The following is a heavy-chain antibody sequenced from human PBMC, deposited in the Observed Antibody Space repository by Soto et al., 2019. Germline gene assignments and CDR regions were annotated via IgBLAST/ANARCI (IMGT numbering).Heavy chain of an antibody. CDR1: GFTFSDYF. CDR2: IWYDGSNR. J-gene: IGHJ3*02. D-gene: IGHD4-17*01. CDR3: ARDDLDTTGHVLDI. V-gene: IGHV3-33*01. Sequence: PGGSLRLSCAVSGFTFSDYFMHWVRQAPGNGLEWVAIIWYDGSNRYYADSVKGRFTIFRDDSKNTVYLQMNSLRVEDTAVYCCARDDLDTTGHVLDIWGQGTMVTVSS.